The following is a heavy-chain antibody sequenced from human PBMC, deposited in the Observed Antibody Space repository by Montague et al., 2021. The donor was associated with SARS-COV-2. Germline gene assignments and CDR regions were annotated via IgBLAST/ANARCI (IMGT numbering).Heavy chain of an antibody. CDR2: XDWXDDK. V-gene: IGHV2-70*11. CDR1: GFTLSTSGMC. Sequence: PALVKPTQTLTLTCTFSGFTLSTSGMCVSWIRQPPGKAPEWLARXDWXDDKYYSTSLKTRLTISKDTSKNQVVLTMTNMDPVDTATYYCARMTVAGIPFDYWGQGTLVTVSS. J-gene: IGHJ4*02. CDR3: ARMTVAGIPFDY. D-gene: IGHD6-19*01.